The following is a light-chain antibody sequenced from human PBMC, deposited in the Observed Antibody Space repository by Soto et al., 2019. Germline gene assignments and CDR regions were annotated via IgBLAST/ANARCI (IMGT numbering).Light chain of an antibody. Sequence: QSVLTQPASVSGSPGQSITISCTGTSSDVGGYNYVSWYQQHPGKAPRLMIYEVNKRPSGVPDRFSGSKSGYMASLTVSGLQTEDEAFYYCSSSAGIYHYLVFGGGTKLTVL. CDR2: EVN. J-gene: IGLJ3*02. CDR3: SSSAGIYHYLV. CDR1: SSDVGGYNY. V-gene: IGLV2-8*01.